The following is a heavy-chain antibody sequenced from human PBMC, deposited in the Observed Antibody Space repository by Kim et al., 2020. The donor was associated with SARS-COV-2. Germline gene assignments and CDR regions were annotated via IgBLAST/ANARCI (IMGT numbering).Heavy chain of an antibody. Sequence: NPSLKSRVPLSGDTSKNQSSLKLSSVAAADTAVYYCARQNWNYGYYYGMDVGGQGTTVTVSS. CDR3: ARQNWNYGYYYGMDV. J-gene: IGHJ6*02. V-gene: IGHV4-39*01. D-gene: IGHD3-16*01.